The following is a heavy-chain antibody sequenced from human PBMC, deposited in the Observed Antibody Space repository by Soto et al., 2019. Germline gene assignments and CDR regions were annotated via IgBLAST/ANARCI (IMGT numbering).Heavy chain of an antibody. D-gene: IGHD3-10*01. Sequence: PSETLSLTCTVSGGSISSSSYYWGWIRQPPGKGLEWIGSIFYSGSTYYNPSLKSRVTISVDTSKNQFSLKLSSVTAADTAVYYCATGREGSYYPYYFDYWGQGTLVTVSS. CDR2: IFYSGST. CDR1: GGSISSSSYY. V-gene: IGHV4-39*01. J-gene: IGHJ4*02. CDR3: ATGREGSYYPYYFDY.